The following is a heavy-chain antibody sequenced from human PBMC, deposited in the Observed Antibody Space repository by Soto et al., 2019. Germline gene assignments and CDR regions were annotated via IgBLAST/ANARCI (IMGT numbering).Heavy chain of an antibody. J-gene: IGHJ6*02. D-gene: IGHD1-20*01. CDR3: ARVGFNWNDDYYGMDV. V-gene: IGHV4-39*01. CDR2: IYYSGYT. CDR1: GGSISSSSYY. Sequence: SETLSLTCTVSGGSISSSSYYWGWIRQPPGKGLEWIGSIYYSGYTYYNPSLKSRVTISVDTSKNQFSLKLSSVTAADTVVYYCARVGFNWNDDYYGMDVWGQGTTVTVSS.